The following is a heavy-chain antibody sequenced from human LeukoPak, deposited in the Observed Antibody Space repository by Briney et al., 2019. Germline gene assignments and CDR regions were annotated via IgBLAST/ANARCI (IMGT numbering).Heavy chain of an antibody. D-gene: IGHD3-10*01. V-gene: IGHV1-46*01. Sequence: GASVKVSCKASGYTFTSYYMHWVRQAPGQGLEWMGIINPSGGSTSYAQKFQGRVTMTRDMSTSTVDMELSSLRSEDTAVYYCARGRLSMVRGVMTFDPWGQGTLVTVSS. CDR3: ARGRLSMVRGVMTFDP. CDR1: GYTFTSYY. J-gene: IGHJ5*02. CDR2: INPSGGST.